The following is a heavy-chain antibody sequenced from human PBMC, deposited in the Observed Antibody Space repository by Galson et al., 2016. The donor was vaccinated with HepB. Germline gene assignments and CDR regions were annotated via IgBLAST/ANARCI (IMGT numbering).Heavy chain of an antibody. Sequence: SLRLSCAASGFTFSDYYMSWIRQAPGKGLEWVSYISSSGSTIYYADSVKGRFTISRDNVKNSLYLQMNSLRAEDTAVYYCARLRYYDILTGYYYYYGMDVWGQGTTVTVSS. D-gene: IGHD3-9*01. CDR2: ISSSGSTI. CDR1: GFTFSDYY. J-gene: IGHJ6*02. CDR3: ARLRYYDILTGYYYYYGMDV. V-gene: IGHV3-11*01.